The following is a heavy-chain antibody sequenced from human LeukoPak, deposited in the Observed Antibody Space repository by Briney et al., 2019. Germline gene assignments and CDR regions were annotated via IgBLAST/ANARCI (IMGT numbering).Heavy chain of an antibody. CDR1: GGSISSYY. CDR3: ARAKRTYYYGSGSYYPPGDYYYYGMDV. Sequence: SETLSLTCTLSGGSISSYYWSWIRQPPGKGLEWIGYIYYSGSTNYSPSLKSRVTISVDTSKNQFPLKLSSVTAADTAVYYCARAKRTYYYGSGSYYPPGDYYYYGMDVWGQGTTVTVSS. V-gene: IGHV4-59*01. J-gene: IGHJ6*02. D-gene: IGHD3-10*01. CDR2: IYYSGST.